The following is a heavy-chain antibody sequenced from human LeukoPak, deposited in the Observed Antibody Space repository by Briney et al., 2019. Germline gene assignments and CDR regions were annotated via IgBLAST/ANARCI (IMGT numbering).Heavy chain of an antibody. CDR3: ARMPWFGELSDYGMDV. CDR1: GYTFTSYY. J-gene: IGHJ6*04. V-gene: IGHV1-46*01. CDR2: INPSGGST. D-gene: IGHD3-10*01. Sequence: ASVKVSCKVSGYTFTSYYMHWVRQAPGQGLEWMGIINPSGGSTSYAQKFQGRVTMTRDTSTSTVYMELSSLRSEDTAVYYCARMPWFGELSDYGMDVWGKGTTVTVSS.